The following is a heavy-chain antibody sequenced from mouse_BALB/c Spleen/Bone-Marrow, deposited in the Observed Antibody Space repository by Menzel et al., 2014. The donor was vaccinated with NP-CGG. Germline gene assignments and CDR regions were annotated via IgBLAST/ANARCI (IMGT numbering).Heavy chain of an antibody. CDR3: ARLGYYGSSDY. CDR2: INPDSSTI. Sequence: EVQGVESGGGLVQPGGSLKLSCAASGFDFSRYWMSWVRPAPGKGLEWIGEINPDSSTINYTPSLKDKFIISRDNAKNTLYLQMSKVRSEDTALYYCARLGYYGSSDYWGQGTTLTVSS. D-gene: IGHD1-1*01. J-gene: IGHJ2*01. CDR1: GFDFSRYW. V-gene: IGHV4-1*02.